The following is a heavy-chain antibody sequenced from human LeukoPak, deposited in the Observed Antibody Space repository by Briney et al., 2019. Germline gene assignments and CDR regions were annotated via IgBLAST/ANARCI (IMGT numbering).Heavy chain of an antibody. V-gene: IGHV4-34*01. CDR1: GGSFSGYY. Sequence: SETLSLTCAVYGGSFSGYYWSWIRQPPGKGLEWIGEINHSGSTNYNPSLKSRVTISVDTSKNQFSLKLSSVTAADTAVYYCARGRTVRGVIKFYYYMDVWGKGTTVTVSS. D-gene: IGHD3-10*01. J-gene: IGHJ6*03. CDR3: ARGRTVRGVIKFYYYMDV. CDR2: INHSGST.